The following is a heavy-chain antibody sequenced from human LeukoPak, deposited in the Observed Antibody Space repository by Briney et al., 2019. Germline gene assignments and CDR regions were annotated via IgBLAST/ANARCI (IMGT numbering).Heavy chain of an antibody. Sequence: GASVKVSCKASGYTFTSYGISWVRHAPGQGLERMGWISAYNGNTNYAQKLQGRVTMTTDTYTSTAYMELRSLRSDDTAVYYCARDGGRGWYQDFEAFDIWGQGTMVTASS. CDR1: GYTFTSYG. V-gene: IGHV1-18*01. CDR3: ARDGGRGWYQDFEAFDI. D-gene: IGHD6-19*01. J-gene: IGHJ3*02. CDR2: ISAYNGNT.